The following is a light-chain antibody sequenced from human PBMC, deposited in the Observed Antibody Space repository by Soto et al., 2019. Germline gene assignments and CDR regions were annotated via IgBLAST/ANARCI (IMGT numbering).Light chain of an antibody. CDR3: LLSYSGARLYV. Sequence: QAVVTQEPSLTVSPGGTVTLTCGSSTGAVTSGHYPYWFQQKPGQAPRTLIYDTSNIHSWTPARFSGSLLGGKAALTLSGAQPEDEAEYYCLLSYSGARLYVFGTGTQLTVL. J-gene: IGLJ1*01. CDR1: TGAVTSGHY. CDR2: DTS. V-gene: IGLV7-46*01.